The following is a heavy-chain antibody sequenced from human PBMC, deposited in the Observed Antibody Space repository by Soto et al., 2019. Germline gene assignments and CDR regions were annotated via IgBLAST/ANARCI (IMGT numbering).Heavy chain of an antibody. CDR3: ATSQKGYNWNYFDH. CDR1: GGSISGSYYY. D-gene: IGHD1-20*01. Sequence: SETLSLTCAVAGGSISGSYYYWGWLRQSPGKGPEWIGSVFYTRFTSYNPSPESRVSLSVDTSKNQFSLKVSGVYAADTAVYYCATSQKGYNWNYFDHWGQGALVTVSS. V-gene: IGHV4-39*01. CDR2: VFYTRFT. J-gene: IGHJ4*02.